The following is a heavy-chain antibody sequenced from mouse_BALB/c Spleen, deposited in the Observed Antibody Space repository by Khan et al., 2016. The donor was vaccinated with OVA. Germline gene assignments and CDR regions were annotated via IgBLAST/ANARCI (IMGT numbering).Heavy chain of an antibody. CDR3: ARGGYGGFAY. D-gene: IGHD2-14*01. Sequence: QVQLQQSGAELVKPGASVKLSCKASGYTFTSYDINWVRQRPEQGLEWIGWMFPEDGSTKYNENFKGKATLTTDKSSSTAYMQLSRLTSEDSGAYFGARGGYGGFAYWGQGTLVTVSA. V-gene: IGHV1-85*01. CDR2: MFPEDGST. J-gene: IGHJ3*01. CDR1: GYTFTSYD.